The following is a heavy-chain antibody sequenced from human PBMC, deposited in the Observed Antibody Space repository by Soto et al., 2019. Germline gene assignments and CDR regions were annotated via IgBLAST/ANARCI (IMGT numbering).Heavy chain of an antibody. V-gene: IGHV3-53*05. Sequence: GGSLRLSCEASGFSVSSNYMSWVRQAPGKGLEWVAVIYSSGTIYYADSVKGRFTISRDSPKNTLYLQMTSLRSDDTAVYYCARIVGADRRWFDPWGQGTLVTVSS. CDR3: ARIVGADRRWFDP. D-gene: IGHD1-26*01. CDR2: IYSSGTI. J-gene: IGHJ5*02. CDR1: GFSVSSNY.